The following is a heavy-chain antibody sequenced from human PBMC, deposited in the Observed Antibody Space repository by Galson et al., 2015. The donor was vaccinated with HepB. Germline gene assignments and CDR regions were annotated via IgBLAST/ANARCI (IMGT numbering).Heavy chain of an antibody. J-gene: IGHJ6*03. CDR3: ARQITGTTTSPGASYYYYMDV. CDR2: IYPGDSDT. CDR1: GYSFTSYW. Sequence: QSGAEVKKPGESLKISCKGSGYSFTSYWIGWVRQMPGKGLEWMGIIYPGDSDTRYSPSFQGQVTISADKSISTAYLQWSSLKASDTAMYYCARQITGTTTSPGASYYYYMDVWGKGTTVTVSS. D-gene: IGHD1-7*01. V-gene: IGHV5-51*01.